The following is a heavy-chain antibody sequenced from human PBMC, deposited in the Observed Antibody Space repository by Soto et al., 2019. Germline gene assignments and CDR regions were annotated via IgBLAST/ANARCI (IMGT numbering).Heavy chain of an antibody. Sequence: GASVKASWKGSRYALASCAIEWVRQSTGQGLEWMGWMNPNSGNTGYAQKFQGRVTMTRNTSISTAYMELRSLRSEDTAVYYCERGIAVAGTSAFDIWGQGTMVTVSS. CDR3: ERGIAVAGTSAFDI. CDR2: MNPNSGNT. V-gene: IGHV1-8*01. J-gene: IGHJ3*02. CDR1: RYALASCA. D-gene: IGHD6-19*01.